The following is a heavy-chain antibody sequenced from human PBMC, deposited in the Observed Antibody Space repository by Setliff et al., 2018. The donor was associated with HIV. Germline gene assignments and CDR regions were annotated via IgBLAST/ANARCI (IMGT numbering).Heavy chain of an antibody. CDR1: GFSFNNYW. CDR2: IDLDGSEK. Sequence: PGGSLRLSCVASGFSFNNYWMCWVRQAPGQGLEWVANIDLDGSEKNYVDSVKGRFTISRDDAKNTLYLQMNDLRAEDTGIYFCARDLTTDYLDVWGKGTTVTVSS. D-gene: IGHD4-17*01. CDR3: ARDLTTDYLDV. V-gene: IGHV3-7*01. J-gene: IGHJ6*03.